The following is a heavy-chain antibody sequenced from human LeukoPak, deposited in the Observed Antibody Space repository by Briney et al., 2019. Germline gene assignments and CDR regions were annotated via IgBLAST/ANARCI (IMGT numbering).Heavy chain of an antibody. Sequence: ASVKVSCKISGYTLTDVSMHWVRQAPGKGLEWMGGFDPEGGETVYAQKFQGRVTMTEDPSADTAYMELRSLSSEDTAVYYCGIGRKIDWLLCHHWGQGTLVTVSS. CDR1: GYTLTDVS. D-gene: IGHD3-9*01. J-gene: IGHJ5*02. CDR2: FDPEGGET. V-gene: IGHV1-24*01. CDR3: GIGRKIDWLLCHH.